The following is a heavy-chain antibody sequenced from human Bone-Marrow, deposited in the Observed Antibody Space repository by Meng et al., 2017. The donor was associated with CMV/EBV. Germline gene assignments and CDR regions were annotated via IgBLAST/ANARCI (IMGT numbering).Heavy chain of an antibody. J-gene: IGHJ4*02. V-gene: IGHV3-21*01. CDR1: GFDFSLYS. CDR2: INSDSTYI. D-gene: IGHD2-2*02. CDR3: ARDSAAYTARFDN. Sequence: CAASGFDFSLYSMNWVRQAPGKGLEWVASINSDSTYIYYADSVKGRFTISRDNAKNSLYLQMNSLRAEDTAVYYCARDSAAYTARFDNWGQGTLVTVSS.